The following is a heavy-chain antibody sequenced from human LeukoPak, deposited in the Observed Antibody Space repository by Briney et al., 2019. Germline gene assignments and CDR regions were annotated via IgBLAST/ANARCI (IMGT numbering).Heavy chain of an antibody. V-gene: IGHV4-39*07. D-gene: IGHD3-10*01. CDR3: AREGSYFGQGDDY. CDR2: MHSTGST. CDR1: GVSVSSGSHF. Sequence: PSETLSPTCTVSGVSVSSGSHFWGWIRQPPGKGLEWTGCMHSTGSTFDNPSLKSRVTVSLDASKNQFSLRLSSVTAADTAVYYCAREGSYFGQGDDYWGQGTLVTVSS. J-gene: IGHJ4*02.